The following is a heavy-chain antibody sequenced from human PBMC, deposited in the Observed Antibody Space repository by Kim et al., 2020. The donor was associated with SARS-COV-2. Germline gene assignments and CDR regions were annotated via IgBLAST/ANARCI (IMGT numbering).Heavy chain of an antibody. V-gene: IGHV1-69*01. Sequence: ANYAQKFQGRVTITADESTSTAYMERSSLRSEDTAVYYCARDLEGWFDPWGQGTLVTVSS. CDR2: A. CDR3: ARDLEGWFDP. J-gene: IGHJ5*02.